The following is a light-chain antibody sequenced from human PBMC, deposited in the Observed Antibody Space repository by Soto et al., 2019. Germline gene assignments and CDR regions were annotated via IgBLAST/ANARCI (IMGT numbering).Light chain of an antibody. Sequence: DMEMTQSPSSLSASVGDRVTITCRASQSISNYLNWYQHKSGKVPTLLIYAASSLQSGVPTRFSGRGSGTDFTPTIYSLQPEDFATYYGQHSYGTPLTFGGGTKIDIK. CDR1: QSISNY. CDR3: QHSYGTPLT. J-gene: IGKJ4*01. V-gene: IGKV1-39*01. CDR2: AAS.